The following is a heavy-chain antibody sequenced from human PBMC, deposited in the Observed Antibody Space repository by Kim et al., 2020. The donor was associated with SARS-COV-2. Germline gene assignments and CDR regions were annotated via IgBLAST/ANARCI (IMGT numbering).Heavy chain of an antibody. D-gene: IGHD3-9*01. Sequence: SETLSLTCTVSGGSISSGGYYWSWIRQHPGKGLEWIAYIYYSGSTYYNPSLKSRVIISVDTSKNQFSLKLSSVTAADTAVYYCARAVGDYDILTGYYMGAYFDYWGQGTLVTVSS. J-gene: IGHJ4*02. CDR3: ARAVGDYDILTGYYMGAYFDY. CDR2: IYYSGST. CDR1: GGSISSGGYY. V-gene: IGHV4-31*03.